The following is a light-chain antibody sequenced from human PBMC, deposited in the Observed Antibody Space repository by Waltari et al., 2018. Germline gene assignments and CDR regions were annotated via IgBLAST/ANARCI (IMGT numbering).Light chain of an antibody. J-gene: IGKJ5*01. V-gene: IGKV1-5*03. Sequence: IQMTQSPSTLSASVGDRVTFTCRASQSISTSLAWYQQKPGKAPNLLIYQASTLETGVPSRFTGSGSGTGFSLTISSLQPDDSATYYCQQYYAHSSFGQGTRLEIK. CDR2: QAS. CDR1: QSISTS. CDR3: QQYYAHSS.